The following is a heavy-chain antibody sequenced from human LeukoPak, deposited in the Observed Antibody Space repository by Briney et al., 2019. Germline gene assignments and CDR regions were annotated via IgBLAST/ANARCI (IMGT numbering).Heavy chain of an antibody. CDR3: AKDLSVVVTGYFDY. CDR2: IWYDGSNK. V-gene: IGHV3-33*06. Sequence: PGGSLRLSCAASGFTFSSYGMYWVRQAPGKGLEWVAVIWYDGSNKYYADSVKGRFTISRDNSKNTLYLQMNSLRAEDTAVYYCAKDLSVVVTGYFDYWGQGTLVTVSS. D-gene: IGHD2-21*02. J-gene: IGHJ4*02. CDR1: GFTFSSYG.